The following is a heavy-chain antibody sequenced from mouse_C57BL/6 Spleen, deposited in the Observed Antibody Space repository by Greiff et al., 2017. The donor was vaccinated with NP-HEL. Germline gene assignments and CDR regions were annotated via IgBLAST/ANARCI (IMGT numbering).Heavy chain of an antibody. Sequence: VQLQQPGAELVMPGASVKLSCKASGYTFTSYWMHWVKQRPGQGLEWIGEIDPSDSYTNYNQKFKGKSTLTVDKSSSTAYLQLSSLTSEDSAVYYCARKELRDDMDYWGQGTSVTVSS. CDR1: GYTFTSYW. J-gene: IGHJ4*01. D-gene: IGHD1-1*01. CDR3: ARKELRDDMDY. V-gene: IGHV1-69*01. CDR2: IDPSDSYT.